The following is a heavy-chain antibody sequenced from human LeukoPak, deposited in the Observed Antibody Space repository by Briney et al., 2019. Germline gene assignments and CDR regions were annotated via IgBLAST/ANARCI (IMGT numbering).Heavy chain of an antibody. D-gene: IGHD6-13*01. CDR1: GGSISKSNHY. CDR3: ARQDHSIIWYLWFDP. CDR2: IYYGGST. J-gene: IGHJ5*02. V-gene: IGHV4-39*01. Sequence: RPSATLSLTCSVHGGSISKSNHYSGWIRQPPGKGLDWIGSIYYGGSTYYNPSLKSRVTIAVDTSKNQFSLRLGSVTAADTAVYYCARQDHSIIWYLWFDPWGQVTLVTVSS.